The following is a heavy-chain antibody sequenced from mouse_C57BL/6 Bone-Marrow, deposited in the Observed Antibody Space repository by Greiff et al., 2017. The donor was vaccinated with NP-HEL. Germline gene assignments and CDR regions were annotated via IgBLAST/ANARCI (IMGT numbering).Heavy chain of an antibody. CDR2: ISNLAYSI. Sequence: EVMLVESGGGLVQPGGSLKLSCAASGFTFSDYGMAWVRQAPGKGPEWVAFISNLAYSIYYADTVTGRFTISRENAKNTLYLEMSSLRSEDTAMYYCGRHDYDEDYFDDWGQGPTLTVSS. CDR3: GRHDYDEDYFDD. V-gene: IGHV5-15*01. J-gene: IGHJ2*01. D-gene: IGHD2-4*01. CDR1: GFTFSDYG.